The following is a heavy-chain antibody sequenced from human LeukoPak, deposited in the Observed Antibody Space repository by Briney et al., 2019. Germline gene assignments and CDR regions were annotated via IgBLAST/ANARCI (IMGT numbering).Heavy chain of an antibody. CDR3: ARDRGTAMVLDAFDI. D-gene: IGHD5-18*01. V-gene: IGHV4-30-4*08. CDR2: IYYSGCT. CDR1: GGSISRGDYY. J-gene: IGHJ3*02. Sequence: SQTLSLTCTVSGGSISRGDYYRSWIRQPPGKGLEWIGYIYYSGCTSHNPSLKSRVTISVDTYKNQFSLKLSSVTAADTAVYYCARDRGTAMVLDAFDIWGQGTMVTVSS.